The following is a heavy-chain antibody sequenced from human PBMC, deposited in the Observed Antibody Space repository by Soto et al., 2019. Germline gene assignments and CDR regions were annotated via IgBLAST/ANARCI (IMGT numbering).Heavy chain of an antibody. Sequence: PSETLSLTCAFYVGSFSGYYWSCIRHPPGKWLEWIGEINHSGSTNYNPSLKSRVTISVDTSKNQFSLKLSSVTAADTAVYYCARGGPFGVVIHIIKVFEYWGQGTLVSVSS. CDR2: INHSGST. D-gene: IGHD3-3*01. V-gene: IGHV4-34*01. CDR3: ARGGPFGVVIHIIKVFEY. J-gene: IGHJ4*02. CDR1: VGSFSGYY.